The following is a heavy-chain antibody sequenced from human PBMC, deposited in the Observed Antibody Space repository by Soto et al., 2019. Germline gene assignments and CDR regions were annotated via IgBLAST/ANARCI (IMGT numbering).Heavy chain of an antibody. V-gene: IGHV5-51*01. CDR3: ARHVLRDGYNNYFDY. CDR1: GYSFTSYW. Sequence: GESLKISCKGSGYSFTSYWIGWVRQMPGKGLEWMGIIYPGDSDTRYSPSFQGQVTISADKSISTAYLQWSSLKASDTAMHYCARHVLRDGYNNYFDYWGQGTLVTVSS. D-gene: IGHD5-12*01. J-gene: IGHJ4*02. CDR2: IYPGDSDT.